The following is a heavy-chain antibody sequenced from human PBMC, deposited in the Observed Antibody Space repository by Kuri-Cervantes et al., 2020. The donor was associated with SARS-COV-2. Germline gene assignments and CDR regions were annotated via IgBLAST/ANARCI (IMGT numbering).Heavy chain of an antibody. Sequence: ASVKVSCKVSGYTLTELSMHWVRQAPGKGLDWMGGFDPEDGETIYAQKFQGRVTMTEDTSTDTAYMGLSSLRSEDTAVYYCARGRFLSIWSVEGRVDYWGQGTLVTVSS. CDR2: FDPEDGET. CDR1: GYTLTELS. V-gene: IGHV1-24*01. CDR3: ARGRFLSIWSVEGRVDY. D-gene: IGHD3-10*01. J-gene: IGHJ4*02.